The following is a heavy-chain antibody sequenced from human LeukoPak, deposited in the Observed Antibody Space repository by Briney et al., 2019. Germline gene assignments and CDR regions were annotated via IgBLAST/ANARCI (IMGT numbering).Heavy chain of an antibody. D-gene: IGHD3-10*01. CDR3: ARGHRRDYGSGSYSRIDY. CDR2: IYYSGST. J-gene: IGHJ4*02. CDR1: GGSISSSSYY. V-gene: IGHV4-39*07. Sequence: SETLSHTCTVSGGSISSSSYYWGWIRQPPGKGLEWIGRIYYSGSTYYNPSLKSRVTISVDTSKNQFSLKVSSVTAADTAVYYCARGHRRDYGSGSYSRIDYWGQGTLVTVSS.